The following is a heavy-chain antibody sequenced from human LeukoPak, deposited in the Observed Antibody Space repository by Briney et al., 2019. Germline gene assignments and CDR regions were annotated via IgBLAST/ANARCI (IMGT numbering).Heavy chain of an antibody. Sequence: PGGSLRLSCAASGFTFSNYAMSWVRQAPGKGLEWVSSISDSGGSTYYADSVKGRFTISRDNSRNTLYLQVNNLGAEDTALYYCAKDSVYSDCWGQGTLVTVSS. J-gene: IGHJ4*02. CDR1: GFTFSNYA. CDR3: AKDSVYSDC. CDR2: ISDSGGST. D-gene: IGHD1-26*01. V-gene: IGHV3-23*01.